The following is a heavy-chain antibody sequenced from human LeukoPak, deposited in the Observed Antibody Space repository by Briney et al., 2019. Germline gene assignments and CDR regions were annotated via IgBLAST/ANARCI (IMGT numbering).Heavy chain of an antibody. V-gene: IGHV1-18*01. J-gene: IGHJ4*02. CDR1: GYTFTSYG. Sequence: ASVKVSCKASGYTFTSYGISWVRQAPGQGLEWMGWISAYNGNTNYAQKLQGRVTMTTDTSTSTAYMELRSLRSDDTAVYYCATSFLTGDSHPFDYWGQGTLVTVSP. D-gene: IGHD7-27*01. CDR2: ISAYNGNT. CDR3: ATSFLTGDSHPFDY.